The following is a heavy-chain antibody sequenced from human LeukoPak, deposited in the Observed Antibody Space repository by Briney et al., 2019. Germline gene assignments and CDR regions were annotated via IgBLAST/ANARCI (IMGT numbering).Heavy chain of an antibody. D-gene: IGHD3-3*02. CDR2: TNHSGST. Sequence: SETLSLTCAVYGGSFSGYYWSWIRQPPGKGLEWIGETNHSGSTNYNPSLKSRVTISVDTSKNQLSLKLSSVTAADTAVYYCVRDISWPRGYYYYGMDVWGQGTTVTVSS. J-gene: IGHJ6*02. CDR1: GGSFSGYY. V-gene: IGHV4-34*01. CDR3: VRDISWPRGYYYYGMDV.